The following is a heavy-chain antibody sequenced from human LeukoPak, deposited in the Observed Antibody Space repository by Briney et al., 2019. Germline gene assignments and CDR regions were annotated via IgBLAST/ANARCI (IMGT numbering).Heavy chain of an antibody. V-gene: IGHV4-31*03. CDR2: IYYSGST. CDR1: GGSISSGGYY. D-gene: IGHD2-8*01. J-gene: IGHJ3*02. CDR3: ARAKKWAQPNDAFDI. Sequence: PSETLSLTCTVSGGSISSGGYYWSWIRQHPGKGLEWIGYIYYSGSTYYNPSLKSRVTISVDTSKNQFPLKLSSVTAADTAVYYCARAKKWAQPNDAFDIWGQGTMVTVSS.